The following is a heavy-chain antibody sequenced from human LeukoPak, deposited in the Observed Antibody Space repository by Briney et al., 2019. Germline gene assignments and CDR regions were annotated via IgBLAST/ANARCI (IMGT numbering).Heavy chain of an antibody. Sequence: GGSLRLSCAASGFTFSSYEMHWVRQAPGKGLAWVSYISSSGSTKLYSDSVRGRFTISRDNAKNSLYLQMNSLRAEDTAVYYCARPPSITNPYFGMDVWGQGTTVTVSS. V-gene: IGHV3-48*03. CDR2: ISSSGSTK. CDR1: GFTFSSYE. J-gene: IGHJ6*02. CDR3: ARPPSITNPYFGMDV. D-gene: IGHD3-3*01.